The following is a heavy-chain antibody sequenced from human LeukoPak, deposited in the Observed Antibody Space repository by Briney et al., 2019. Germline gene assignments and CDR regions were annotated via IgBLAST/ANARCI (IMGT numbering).Heavy chain of an antibody. V-gene: IGHV3-66*01. J-gene: IGHJ3*02. CDR2: IYSGGDT. CDR3: ARYPVGAGLPDASDI. Sequence: ARSRRPSSAASGSTVTRNYMSWVRQAPGKGLGWDAVIYSGGDTYYADSVKGRFTISSDNSKNTLFLQMNSLRAEDTAVYYCARYPVGAGLPDASDIWGQGTLVTVSP. D-gene: IGHD1-26*01. CDR1: GSTVTRNY.